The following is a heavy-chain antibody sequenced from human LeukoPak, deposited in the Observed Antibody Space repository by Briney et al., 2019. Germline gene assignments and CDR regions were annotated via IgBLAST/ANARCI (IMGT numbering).Heavy chain of an antibody. CDR2: FDPEDGET. D-gene: IGHD3-10*01. V-gene: IGHV1-24*01. Sequence: ASVKVSCKVSGYTLTELSMHWVRQAPGKGLEWMGGFDPEDGETIYAQKFQGRVTMTEDTSTSTVYMELRSLTSDDTAVYYCAREEYLSGSYVDDWGQGTLVTVSS. CDR3: AREEYLSGSYVDD. J-gene: IGHJ4*02. CDR1: GYTLTELS.